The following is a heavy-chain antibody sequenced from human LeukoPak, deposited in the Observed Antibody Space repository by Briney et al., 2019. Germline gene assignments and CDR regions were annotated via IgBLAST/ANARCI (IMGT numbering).Heavy chain of an antibody. CDR1: GFTFSSYW. CDR3: ARAGRWLHPDYFDY. D-gene: IGHD5-24*01. Sequence: GGSLRLSCAASGFTFSSYWMHWVRQAPGKGLVWVSRINSDGSSTSYADSVKGRFTISRDNAKDTLYLQMNSLRAEDTAVYYCARAGRWLHPDYFDYWGQGTLVTVSS. CDR2: INSDGSST. J-gene: IGHJ4*02. V-gene: IGHV3-74*01.